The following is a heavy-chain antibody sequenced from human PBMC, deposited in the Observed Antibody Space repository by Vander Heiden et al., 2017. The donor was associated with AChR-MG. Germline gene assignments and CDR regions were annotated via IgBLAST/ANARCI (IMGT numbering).Heavy chain of an antibody. CDR1: GGSISSGDYY. CDR2: IYYSGST. D-gene: IGHD1-26*01. V-gene: IGHV4-30-4*01. CDR3: AREADSGSYAPAYWFDY. Sequence: QVQLQESGPGLVKPSQTLSLPCTLSGGSISSGDYYWSWIRQPPGKGLEWIGYIYYSGSTYYNPSLKSRVTISVDTSKNQFSLKLSSVTAADTAVYYCAREADSGSYAPAYWFDYWGQGTLVTVSS. J-gene: IGHJ4*02.